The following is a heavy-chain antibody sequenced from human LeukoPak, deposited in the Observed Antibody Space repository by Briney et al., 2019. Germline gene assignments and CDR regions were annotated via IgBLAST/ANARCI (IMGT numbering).Heavy chain of an antibody. J-gene: IGHJ6*02. Sequence: SETLSLTCTVSGGSISHYYWSWIRQPPGKGLEWIGYIYYSGTTNYNPSLKSRVTISVDTSKNQFSLKLNSVTAADTAVYYCAREDPRTKVPEGMDVWGQGTTVTVSS. CDR1: GGSISHYY. D-gene: IGHD4/OR15-4a*01. CDR2: IYYSGTT. CDR3: AREDPRTKVPEGMDV. V-gene: IGHV4-59*01.